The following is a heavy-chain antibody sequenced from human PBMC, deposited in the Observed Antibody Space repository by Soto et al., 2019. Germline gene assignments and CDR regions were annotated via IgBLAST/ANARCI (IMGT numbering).Heavy chain of an antibody. CDR1: GFTFLSYG. CDR3: ARGSTYYYDSSVIPRAGYYYGIDV. CDR2: IWYDGSNK. V-gene: IGHV3-33*01. D-gene: IGHD3-22*01. Sequence: QVQLVESGGGVVQPGRSLRLSCAASGFTFLSYGMHWVRQAPGKGLEWVAVIWYDGSNKYYADSVKGRFTISRDNSKNTLDLLMNSLRAEDTAVYYCARGSTYYYDSSVIPRAGYYYGIDVWGQGTTVTVSS. J-gene: IGHJ6*02.